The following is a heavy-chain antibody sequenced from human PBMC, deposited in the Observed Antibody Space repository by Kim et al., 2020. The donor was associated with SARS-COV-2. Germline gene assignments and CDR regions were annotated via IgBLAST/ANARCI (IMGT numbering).Heavy chain of an antibody. J-gene: IGHJ4*02. Sequence: DSVKGRFTISRNNSKNTLYLQMNSLRAEDTAVYYCAKLRGSSGWYGGFDYWGQGTLVTVSS. V-gene: IGHV3-23*01. CDR3: AKLRGSSGWYGGFDY. D-gene: IGHD6-19*01.